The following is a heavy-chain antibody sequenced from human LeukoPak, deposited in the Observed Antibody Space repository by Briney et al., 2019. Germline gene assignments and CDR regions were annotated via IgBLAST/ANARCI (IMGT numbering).Heavy chain of an antibody. CDR3: ARRGYRYGYYYMDV. V-gene: IGHV4-39*01. CDR2: IYYSGST. J-gene: IGHJ6*03. D-gene: IGHD5-18*01. CDR1: GDSISSSRSY. Sequence: SETLSLTCTVSGDSISSSRSYWGWIRQPPGKGLEWIGSIYYSGSTYYNPSLKSRVTISVDTSKNQFSLKLSSVTAADTAVYYCARRGYRYGYYYMDVWGKGTTVTISS.